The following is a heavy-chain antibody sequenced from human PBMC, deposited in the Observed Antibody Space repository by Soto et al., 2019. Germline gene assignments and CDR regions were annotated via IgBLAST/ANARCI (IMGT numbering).Heavy chain of an antibody. CDR1: GFTFTNYG. V-gene: IGHV3-21*01. D-gene: IGHD1-20*01. CDR2: VSKSDYT. Sequence: EVQLLESGGGLVRPGGSLTLSCAVSGFTFTNYGINWVRQAPGKGLEWVSSVSKSDYTYYSESVKGRFTISRDNTRNSVSLQMDNLRDEDAAVDYGTREDGIIRPAEADFGGQGTLVTVSS. J-gene: IGHJ4*02. CDR3: TREDGIIRPAEADF.